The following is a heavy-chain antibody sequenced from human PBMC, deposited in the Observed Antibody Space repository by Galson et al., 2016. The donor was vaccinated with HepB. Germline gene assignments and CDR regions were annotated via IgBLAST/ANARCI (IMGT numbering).Heavy chain of an antibody. CDR1: GYTFTTYG. J-gene: IGHJ6*02. V-gene: IGHV1-18*01. CDR2: ISAYNGNT. Sequence: SVKVSCKASGYTFTTYGISWVRQAPGQGLEWMGWISAYNGNTNYAQKLKGRATMTTDTSTSTAYMELRSLRSDDTAVYYCARDPRKIRYQLLEIYYYYYAMDVWGQGTTVTVSS. CDR3: ARDPRKIRYQLLEIYYYYYAMDV. D-gene: IGHD2-2*01.